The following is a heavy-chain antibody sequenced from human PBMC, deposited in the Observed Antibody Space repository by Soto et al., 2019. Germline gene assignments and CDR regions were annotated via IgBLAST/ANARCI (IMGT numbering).Heavy chain of an antibody. CDR2: ISYDGSNK. V-gene: IGHV3-30*18. CDR1: GFTFSSYG. D-gene: IGHD5-12*01. J-gene: IGHJ4*02. CDR3: AKDLGGRDGYNNYLDY. Sequence: SGGSLRLSCAASGFTFSSYGMHWVRQAPGKGLEWVAVISYDGSNKYYADSVKGRFTISRDNSKNTLYLQMNSLRAEDTAVYYCAKDLGGRDGYNNYLDYWGQGTLVTVSS.